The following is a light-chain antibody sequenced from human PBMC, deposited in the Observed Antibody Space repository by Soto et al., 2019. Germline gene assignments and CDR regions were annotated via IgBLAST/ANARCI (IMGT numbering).Light chain of an antibody. CDR1: QSVSSSC. CDR3: QQYGSSPLT. CDR2: GAS. Sequence: EVVLTQSPGALSLSPGARATLSCRASQSVSSSCLAWYQQKPGQAPRLLIYGASSRATGIPDRFSGSGSGTDFTLTISRLEPEDFAVYYCQQYGSSPLTCGGGTK. V-gene: IGKV3-20*01. J-gene: IGKJ4*01.